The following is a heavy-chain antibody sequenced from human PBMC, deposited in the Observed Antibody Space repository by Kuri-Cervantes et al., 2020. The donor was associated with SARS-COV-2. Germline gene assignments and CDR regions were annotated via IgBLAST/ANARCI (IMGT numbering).Heavy chain of an antibody. D-gene: IGHD6-13*01. V-gene: IGHV3-30*02. CDR3: AKSRGIAAQDYFDY. J-gene: IGHJ4*02. Sequence: GESLKISCAASGFTFSSYWMSWVRQAPGKGLEWVAFIRYDGSNKYYADSVKGRFTISRDNSKNTLYLQMNSLRAEDTAVYYCAKSRGIAAQDYFDYWGQGTLVTVSS. CDR2: IRYDGSNK. CDR1: GFTFSSYW.